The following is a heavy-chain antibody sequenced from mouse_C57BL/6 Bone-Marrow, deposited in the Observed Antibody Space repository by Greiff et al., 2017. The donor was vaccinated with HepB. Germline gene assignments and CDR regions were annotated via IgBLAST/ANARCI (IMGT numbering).Heavy chain of an antibody. CDR1: GYTFTGYW. J-gene: IGHJ4*01. V-gene: IGHV1-9*01. Sequence: QVQLQQSGAELMKPGASVKLSCKATGYTFTGYWIEWVKQRPGHGLEWIGEILPGSGSTNYNEKFKGKATFTADTSSNTAYMQLSSLTTEDSAIYYCAREGALPTVVATKAMGYWGKGTTVTVSS. D-gene: IGHD1-1*01. CDR3: AREGALPTVVATKAMGY. CDR2: ILPGSGST.